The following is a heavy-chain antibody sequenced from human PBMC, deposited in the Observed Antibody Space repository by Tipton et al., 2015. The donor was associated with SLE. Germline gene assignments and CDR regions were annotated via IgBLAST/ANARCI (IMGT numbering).Heavy chain of an antibody. CDR3: ARDPPPKKYYESGGYSLYYGMDV. Sequence: GSLRLSCAASGFTFNTYEMNWVRQAPGKGLEWVSYISSSGGTIYYADSVKGRFTISRDNARNSLYLQMNSLRVEDTAVYYCARDPPPKKYYESGGYSLYYGMDVWGQGTTVTVSS. V-gene: IGHV3-48*03. CDR1: GFTFNTYE. CDR2: ISSSGGTI. J-gene: IGHJ6*02. D-gene: IGHD3-22*01.